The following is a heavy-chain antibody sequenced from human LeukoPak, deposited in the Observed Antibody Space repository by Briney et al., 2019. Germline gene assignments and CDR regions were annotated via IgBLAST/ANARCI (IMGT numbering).Heavy chain of an antibody. D-gene: IGHD2-15*01. CDR2: IYHTGST. Sequence: SETLSLICTVSGYSITSNDYWGWIRQPPGKGLEWLGTIYHTGSTYYNPSLRSRVTISVDTSKNQFSLELSSVTAADTAVYYCARDRNLGGTVDYWGQGTLVTVSS. V-gene: IGHV4-38-2*02. CDR1: GYSITSNDY. J-gene: IGHJ4*02. CDR3: ARDRNLGGTVDY.